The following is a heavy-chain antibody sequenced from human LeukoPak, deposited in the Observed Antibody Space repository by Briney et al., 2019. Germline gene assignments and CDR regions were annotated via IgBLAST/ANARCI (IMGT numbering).Heavy chain of an antibody. Sequence: SETLSLTCTVSGDSISDDYYTWMRQPAGKGLEWIGRIHSGGTTNYNPSLMSRVTLSIDKSKKHISLRLTSVTAADTALYYCARESGYNWNQQDGAFDIWGQGTMVTVSS. CDR2: IHSGGTT. CDR1: GDSISDDY. CDR3: ARESGYNWNQQDGAFDI. V-gene: IGHV4-4*07. D-gene: IGHD1-20*01. J-gene: IGHJ3*02.